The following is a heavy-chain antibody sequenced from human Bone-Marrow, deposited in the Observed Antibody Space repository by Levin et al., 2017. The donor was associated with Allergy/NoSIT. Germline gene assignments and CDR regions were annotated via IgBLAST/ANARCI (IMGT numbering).Heavy chain of an antibody. CDR3: ARDRGSRGSPDFGH. Sequence: KISCKTSGGTFASHTLSWVRQAPGQGFEWMGGIVPAIGVPNYAQKFKGRLTISADESTATSTLERSGLAPADTAIYPCARDRGSRGSPDFGHWGQGPLVTVSS. CDR1: GGTFASHT. D-gene: IGHD3-16*01. CDR2: IVPAIGVP. V-gene: IGHV1-69*01. J-gene: IGHJ4*02.